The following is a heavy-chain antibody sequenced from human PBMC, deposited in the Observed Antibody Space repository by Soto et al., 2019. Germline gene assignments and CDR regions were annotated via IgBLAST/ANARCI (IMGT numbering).Heavy chain of an antibody. Sequence: VSVKVSCKASGYTFXSYDINWVRQATGQGLEWMGWMNPNSGNTGYAQKFQGRVTMTRNTSISTAYMELSSLRSEDTAVYYCAREHYGNSAWFDPWGQGTLVTVSS. D-gene: IGHD3-10*01. CDR3: AREHYGNSAWFDP. V-gene: IGHV1-8*01. CDR2: MNPNSGNT. CDR1: GYTFXSYD. J-gene: IGHJ5*02.